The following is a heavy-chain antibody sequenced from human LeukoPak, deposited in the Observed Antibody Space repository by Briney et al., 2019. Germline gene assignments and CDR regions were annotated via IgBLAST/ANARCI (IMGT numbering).Heavy chain of an antibody. CDR1: GFSFSRYG. D-gene: IGHD2-15*01. CDR3: AKPGADCSGGSCYSDY. Sequence: PGGSLRLSCAASGFSFSRYGMHWVRQAPGKGLEWVAVIAYDGINKYHADSVKGRFTISRDDSRNTVYLQMDSLRPDDTAVYYCAKPGADCSGGSCYSDYWGQGTLVTVSS. J-gene: IGHJ4*02. V-gene: IGHV3-30*18. CDR2: IAYDGINK.